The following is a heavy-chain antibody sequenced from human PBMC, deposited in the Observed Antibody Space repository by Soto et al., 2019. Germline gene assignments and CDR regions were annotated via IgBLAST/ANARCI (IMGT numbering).Heavy chain of an antibody. D-gene: IGHD4-17*01. Sequence: SGPGTGKPFEAPVPPRIFSWYFFRWGFYYWGWIRPPPGEGLEWIATLHFGGTTLYSPSVESRVTTSVDAPKNQFSLRLSSVTAADTALYYCARQTTGERQWTFDYWGQGTLVTVSS. V-gene: IGHV4-39*01. J-gene: IGHJ4*02. CDR2: LHFGGTT. CDR1: WYFFRWGFYY. CDR3: ARQTTGERQWTFDY.